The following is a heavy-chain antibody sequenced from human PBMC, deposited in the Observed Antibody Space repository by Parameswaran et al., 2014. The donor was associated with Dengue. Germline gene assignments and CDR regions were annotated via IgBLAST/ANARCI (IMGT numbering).Heavy chain of an antibody. V-gene: IGHV3-33*01. CDR2: IWYDGSNK. Sequence: WIRQPPGKGLEWVAVIWYDGSNKYYADSVKGRFTISRDNSKNTLYLQMNSLRAEDTAVYYCARDLAHSRPYYYYGMDVWGQGTTVTVSS. J-gene: IGHJ6*02. CDR3: ARDLAHSRPYYYYGMDV.